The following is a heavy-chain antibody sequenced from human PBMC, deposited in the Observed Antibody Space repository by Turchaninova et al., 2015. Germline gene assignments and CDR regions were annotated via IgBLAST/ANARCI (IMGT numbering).Heavy chain of an antibody. J-gene: IGHJ4*02. D-gene: IGHD1-26*01. CDR2: IRGKAYSVTT. Sequence: MKWVRQSAGEWLEWIKVIRGKAYSVTTEYAASVEGRVSISRDDSKRIAYLQMNNLKTEDTAVYYCTSASPSIVGYYFDYWGQGTLVTVSS. V-gene: IGHV3-49*02. CDR3: TSASPSIVGYYFDY.